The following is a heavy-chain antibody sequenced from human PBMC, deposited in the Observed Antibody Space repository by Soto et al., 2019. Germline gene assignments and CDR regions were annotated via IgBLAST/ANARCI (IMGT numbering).Heavy chain of an antibody. Sequence: QVQLVQSGAEVKKPGSSVKVSCKASGGTFSSYAISWVRQAPGQGLEWMGGIIPIFGTANYAQKFQGRVTITADKSTSSAYMELSSLRSEDTAVYYCARDFRIAARPGYFDYWGQGTLVTVSS. CDR3: ARDFRIAARPGYFDY. V-gene: IGHV1-69*06. CDR1: GGTFSSYA. J-gene: IGHJ4*02. CDR2: IIPIFGTA. D-gene: IGHD6-6*01.